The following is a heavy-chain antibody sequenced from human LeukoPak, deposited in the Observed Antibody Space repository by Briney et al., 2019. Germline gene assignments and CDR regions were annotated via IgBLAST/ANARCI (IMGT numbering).Heavy chain of an antibody. CDR2: ISDSSTYI. CDR1: GFSFSTYS. Sequence: GGSLRLSCAASGFSFSTYSMRWVRQAPGKGLEWVSSISDSSTYIYYADSVKGRFTISRDNANSSLYLQMNSLRAEDTAVYYCARDPQYFFDSSGFDYWGQGILVTVSS. V-gene: IGHV3-21*01. CDR3: ARDPQYFFDSSGFDY. D-gene: IGHD3-22*01. J-gene: IGHJ4*02.